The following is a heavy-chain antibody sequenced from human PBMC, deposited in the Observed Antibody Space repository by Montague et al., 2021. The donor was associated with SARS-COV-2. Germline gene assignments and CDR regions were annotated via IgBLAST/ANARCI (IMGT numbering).Heavy chain of an antibody. V-gene: IGHV4-31*03. Sequence: TLSLTCTVSGGSIGSGGYYWSWIRQHPGKGLEWIGYIYYSGSTYYNPSLKSRVTISVDTSKNQFSLKLSSVTAADTAVYYCARTPAVYVVVVPAARGHFDYWGQGTRVTGSS. J-gene: IGHJ4*02. CDR2: IYYSGST. CDR1: GGSIGSGGYY. D-gene: IGHD2-2*01. CDR3: ARTPAVYVVVVPAARGHFDY.